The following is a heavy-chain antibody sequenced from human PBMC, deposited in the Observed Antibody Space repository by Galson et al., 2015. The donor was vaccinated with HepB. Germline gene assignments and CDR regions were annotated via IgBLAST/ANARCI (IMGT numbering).Heavy chain of an antibody. CDR3: ARGGRVTVTTPPPDWYFDL. CDR1: GYTFTSYY. Sequence: SVKVSCKASGYTFTSYYMHWVRQAPGQGLEWMGIINPSGGSTSYAQKLQGRVTMTRDTSTSTVYMELSSLRSEDTAVYYCARGGRVTVTTPPPDWYFDLWGRGTLVTVSS. J-gene: IGHJ2*01. CDR2: INPSGGST. V-gene: IGHV1-46*04. D-gene: IGHD4-17*01.